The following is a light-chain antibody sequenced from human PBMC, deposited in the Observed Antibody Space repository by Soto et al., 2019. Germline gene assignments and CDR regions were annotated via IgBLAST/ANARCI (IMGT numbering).Light chain of an antibody. V-gene: IGKV1-39*01. Sequence: DIQMTQSPSSLSASVGDRVTITCRASQSISSLVNWYQQKPGKAPNLLIYAASRLQSGVPSRFSGSGAGTDFTLTISSLQPEDVATYYCQQSYSPLRTFGGGTKVEVK. CDR3: QQSYSPLRT. J-gene: IGKJ4*01. CDR2: AAS. CDR1: QSISSL.